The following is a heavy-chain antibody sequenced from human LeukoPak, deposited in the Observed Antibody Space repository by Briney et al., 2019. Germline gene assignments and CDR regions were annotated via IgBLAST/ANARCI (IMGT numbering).Heavy chain of an antibody. CDR2: ISGSGGRK. V-gene: IGHV3-23*01. Sequence: GGSLRLSCAASGFTFSRYAMSWVRQAPGRGLEWVSGISGSGGRKYSPATVKRRITISRDKSKRTLYLQMNSLRAEDTAVYYCAKDLLIRSSGWLNPPDPRDAFDIWGQGTMVTVSS. CDR1: GFTFSRYA. CDR3: AKDLLIRSSGWLNPPDPRDAFDI. D-gene: IGHD6-19*01. J-gene: IGHJ3*02.